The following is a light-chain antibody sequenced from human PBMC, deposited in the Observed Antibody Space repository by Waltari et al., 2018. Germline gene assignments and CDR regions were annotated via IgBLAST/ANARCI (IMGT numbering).Light chain of an antibody. J-gene: IGLJ1*01. CDR1: NNDVGGYNY. Sequence: QSALTQPASVSGSPGQSITISCTGTNNDVGGYNYVSWYQQHPGKAPKLMIYDVTNRPSVVSTRFSGYKSGNTASLTSSGLQAEDEADYYCSSYTSNSDPYVFGTGTKVTVL. V-gene: IGLV2-14*03. CDR3: SSYTSNSDPYV. CDR2: DVT.